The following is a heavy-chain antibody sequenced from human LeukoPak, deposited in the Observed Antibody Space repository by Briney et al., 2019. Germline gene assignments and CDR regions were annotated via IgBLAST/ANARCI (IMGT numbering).Heavy chain of an antibody. CDR2: INPNSGGT. CDR1: GYTFTGYY. CDR3: AREAEATESFDY. J-gene: IGHJ4*02. Sequence: ASVKVSCKASGYTFTGYYMHWVRQAPGQGLEWMGWINPNSGGTNYAQKFQGRVTMTRDTSISTAYMELSRLRSDDTAVYYCAREAEATESFDYWGQGTLVTVSP. V-gene: IGHV1-2*02. D-gene: IGHD1-14*01.